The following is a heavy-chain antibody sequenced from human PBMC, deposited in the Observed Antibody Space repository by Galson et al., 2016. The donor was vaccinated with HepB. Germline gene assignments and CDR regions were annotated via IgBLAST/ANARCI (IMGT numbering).Heavy chain of an antibody. CDR3: ARDGYYYGSGSYGAATY. V-gene: IGHV3-30*04. CDR2: ISYHGSNK. J-gene: IGHJ4*02. CDR1: GFSFSSSA. D-gene: IGHD3-10*01. Sequence: SLRLSCAASGFSFSSSAMHWVRQAPGKGLEWVAVISYHGSNKCYVDSVKGRFTVSRDNSKNTLYLQMNSLRVEDTAMYYCARDGYYYGSGSYGAATYWGQGTPVTVSS.